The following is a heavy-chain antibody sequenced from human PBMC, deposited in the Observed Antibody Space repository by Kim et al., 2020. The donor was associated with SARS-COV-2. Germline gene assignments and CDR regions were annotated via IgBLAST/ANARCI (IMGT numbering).Heavy chain of an antibody. CDR1: GDSVSSNSAA. V-gene: IGHV6-1*01. D-gene: IGHD1-1*01. J-gene: IGHJ6*02. CDR2: TYYRSKWYN. CDR3: ARGRYNWNDGTYRAGMDV. Sequence: SQTLSLTCAISGDSVSSNSAAWNWIRQSPSRGLEWLGRTYYRSKWYNDYAVSVKSRITINPDTSKNQFSLQLNSVTPEDTAVYYCARGRYNWNDGTYRAGMDVWGQGTTVTVSS.